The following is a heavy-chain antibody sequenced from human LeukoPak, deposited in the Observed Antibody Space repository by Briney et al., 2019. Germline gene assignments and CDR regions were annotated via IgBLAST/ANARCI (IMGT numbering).Heavy chain of an antibody. CDR2: ISSSGSTI. J-gene: IGHJ4*02. V-gene: IGHV3-48*04. Sequence: GGSLRLSCAASGFTFSSYWMHWVRQAPGKGLEWVSYISSSGSTIYYADSVKGRFTISRDNAKNSLYLQMNSLRAEDTAVYYCARFGPGYSYGYDYFDYWGQGTLVTVSS. CDR3: ARFGPGYSYGYDYFDY. CDR1: GFTFSSYW. D-gene: IGHD5-18*01.